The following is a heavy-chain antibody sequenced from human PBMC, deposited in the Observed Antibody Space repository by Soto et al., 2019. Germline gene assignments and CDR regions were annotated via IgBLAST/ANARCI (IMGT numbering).Heavy chain of an antibody. V-gene: IGHV1-69*13. J-gene: IGHJ4*02. Sequence: ASVKVSCKASGGTFSSYAISWVRQAPGQGLEWMGGIIPIFGTANYAQKFQGRVTITADESTSTAYMELSSLRSEDTAVYYCAKSIVVVTALDYWGQGTLVTVSS. CDR3: AKSIVVVTALDY. CDR1: GGTFSSYA. D-gene: IGHD2-21*02. CDR2: IIPIFGTA.